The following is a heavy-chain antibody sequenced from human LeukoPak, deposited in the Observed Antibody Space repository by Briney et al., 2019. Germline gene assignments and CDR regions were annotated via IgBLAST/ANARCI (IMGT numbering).Heavy chain of an antibody. V-gene: IGHV1-46*01. CDR2: INPSGGST. D-gene: IGHD1-26*01. CDR3: ARDNSVGDTAWWFDP. CDR1: GYTFTNYY. J-gene: IGHJ5*02. Sequence: ASVKVSCKASGYTFTNYYMHWVRQAPGQGLEWMGMINPSGGSTSYAQKFQGRVTMTRDMSTSTDYMELISLRSEDTAVYYCARDNSVGDTAWWFDPWGQGTPVTVSS.